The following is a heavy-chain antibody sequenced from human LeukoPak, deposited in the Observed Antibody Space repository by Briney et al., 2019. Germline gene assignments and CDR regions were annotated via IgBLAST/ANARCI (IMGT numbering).Heavy chain of an antibody. CDR2: IYYSGST. CDR1: GGSISSYY. CDR3: ARDNSGSGTLV. V-gene: IGHV4-59*01. Sequence: SETLSLTCTVSGGSISSYYWSWIRQPPGKGLEWIGHIYYSGSTNYNPSLKSRVTISVDTSKNQFSLKLSSVTAADTAVYYCARDNSGSGTLVWGKGTTVTVSS. D-gene: IGHD3-10*01. J-gene: IGHJ6*04.